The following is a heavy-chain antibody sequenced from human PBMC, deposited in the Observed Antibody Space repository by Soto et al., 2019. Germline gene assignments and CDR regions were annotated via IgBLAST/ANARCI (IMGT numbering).Heavy chain of an antibody. CDR3: VRGGRYCSGGSCYPSPEYYYYYGMDV. V-gene: IGHV4-31*03. Sequence: KPSETLSLTCTVSGGSISSGGYYWSWIRQHPGKGLEWIGYIYYSGSTYYNPSLKSRVTISVDTSKNQFSLKLSSVTAADTAVYYCVRGGRYCSGGSCYPSPEYYYYYGMDVWGQGTTVTVSS. J-gene: IGHJ6*02. CDR1: GGSISSGGYY. D-gene: IGHD2-15*01. CDR2: IYYSGST.